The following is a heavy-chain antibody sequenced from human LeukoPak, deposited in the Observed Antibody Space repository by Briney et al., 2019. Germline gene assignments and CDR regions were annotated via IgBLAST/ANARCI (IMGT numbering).Heavy chain of an antibody. CDR1: GFTFSSYG. D-gene: IGHD5-12*01. J-gene: IGHJ3*02. Sequence: GGSLRLSCAASGFTFSSYGMHWVRQAPGKGLEWVAVISYDGSNKYYADSVKGRFTISRDNSKNTLYLRMNSLRAEDTAVYYCAKWGFRFRGYSGYDDAFDIWGQGTMVTVSS. CDR3: AKWGFRFRGYSGYDDAFDI. V-gene: IGHV3-30*18. CDR2: ISYDGSNK.